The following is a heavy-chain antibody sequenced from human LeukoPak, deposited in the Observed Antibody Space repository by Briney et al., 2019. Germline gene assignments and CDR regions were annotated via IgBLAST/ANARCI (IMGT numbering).Heavy chain of an antibody. J-gene: IGHJ4*02. Sequence: ASVKVSCKASGYTFTGYYMHWVRQAPGQGLEWMGWINPNSGGTNYAQKFQGRATMTRDTSISTAYMELSRLRSDDTAVYYCAPSATSIAAAYGYWGQGTLVTVSS. CDR3: APSATSIAAAYGY. CDR1: GYTFTGYY. CDR2: INPNSGGT. D-gene: IGHD6-13*01. V-gene: IGHV1-2*02.